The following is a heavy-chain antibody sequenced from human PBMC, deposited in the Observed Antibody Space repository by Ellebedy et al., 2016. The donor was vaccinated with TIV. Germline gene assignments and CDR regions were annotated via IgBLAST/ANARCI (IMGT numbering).Heavy chain of an antibody. V-gene: IGHV3-23*01. D-gene: IGHD1-26*01. CDR1: EFTFSSYA. Sequence: GGSLRLSXAASEFTFSSYAMSWVRQVPGKGLEWVSTISGSGTTTYYADSVRGRFTVSRDNSKNTLYLQMNSLRADDTAVYYCVRGWDIFDYWGQGTLVTVSS. CDR3: VRGWDIFDY. J-gene: IGHJ4*02. CDR2: ISGSGTTT.